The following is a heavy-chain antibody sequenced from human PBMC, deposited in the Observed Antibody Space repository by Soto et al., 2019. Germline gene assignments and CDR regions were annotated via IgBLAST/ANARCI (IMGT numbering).Heavy chain of an antibody. CDR3: AQLLGGSYAFEI. Sequence: GGSLRLSCAASGFTFRNYPMNWVRQAPDRGLEWVALISFDGSNRDYADSVRGRFTVSRDNSKNTLHLQMNSLRPEDTAIYYCAQLLGGSYAFEIWGQGTLVTVSS. D-gene: IGHD1-26*01. V-gene: IGHV3-30-3*01. CDR1: GFTFRNYP. J-gene: IGHJ3*02. CDR2: ISFDGSNR.